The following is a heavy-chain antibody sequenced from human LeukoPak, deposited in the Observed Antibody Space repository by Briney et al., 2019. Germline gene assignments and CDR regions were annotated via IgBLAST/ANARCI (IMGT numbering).Heavy chain of an antibody. CDR3: AKLGYCSGSSCYSYVDN. Sequence: GESLKISCEGGGYIFTNYWIGGVRPLGGKGLEWMGIIYRGDSDTKYTPSVQGQVTISADKSISTAYLQWNSLRASDTAMYYCAKLGYCSGSSCYSYVDNWGRGTLVTVSS. D-gene: IGHD2-15*01. V-gene: IGHV5-51*01. CDR2: IYRGDSDT. J-gene: IGHJ4*02. CDR1: GYIFTNYW.